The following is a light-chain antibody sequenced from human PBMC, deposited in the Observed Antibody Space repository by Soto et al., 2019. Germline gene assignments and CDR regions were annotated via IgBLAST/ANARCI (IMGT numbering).Light chain of an antibody. J-gene: IGKJ1*01. Sequence: DIQMTQSPSTLSGSVGDRVTITFRASQTISSWLAWYQQKPGKAPKLLIYKASSLESGVPSRFSGSGSGTEFTLTISSLQPDDFATYYCQQYNSYTWTFGQGTKVDIK. V-gene: IGKV1-5*03. CDR3: QQYNSYTWT. CDR1: QTISSW. CDR2: KAS.